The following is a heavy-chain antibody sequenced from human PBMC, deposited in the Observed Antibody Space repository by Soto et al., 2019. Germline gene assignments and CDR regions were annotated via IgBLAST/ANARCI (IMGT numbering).Heavy chain of an antibody. CDR3: AKDQWAYCGGDFLAGY. CDR2: ISYDGSNK. J-gene: IGHJ4*02. D-gene: IGHD2-21*02. CDR1: GFTFSSYG. V-gene: IGHV3-30*18. Sequence: QVQLVESGGGVVQPGRSLRLSCAASGFTFSSYGMHWVRQAPGKGLEWVAVISYDGSNKYYADSVKGRFTISRDNSKNPLYLQMNSLSAEDTAVYYCAKDQWAYCGGDFLAGYWGQGTLVTVSS.